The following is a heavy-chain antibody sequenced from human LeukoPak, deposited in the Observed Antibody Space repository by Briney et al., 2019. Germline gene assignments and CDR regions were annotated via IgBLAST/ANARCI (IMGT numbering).Heavy chain of an antibody. Sequence: PGGSLRLSCADTGFTFSRYSMKWVRPAPGKGLGWGSSLSSSSRHIYYADSVKGRFTIFGDDAKNSLFLQMDSLRVEDTAMYYCVRDFSTVTTAYLHHWGQGTLLTVSS. CDR1: GFTFSRYS. V-gene: IGHV3-21*04. CDR3: VRDFSTVTTAYLHH. D-gene: IGHD4-17*01. CDR2: LSSSSRHI. J-gene: IGHJ1*01.